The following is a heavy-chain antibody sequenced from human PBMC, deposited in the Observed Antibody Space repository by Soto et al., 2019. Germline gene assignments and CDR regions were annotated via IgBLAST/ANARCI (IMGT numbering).Heavy chain of an antibody. CDR2: IYYSRST. D-gene: IGHD2-2*01. V-gene: IGHV4-39*01. Sequence: QLQLQESGPGLVKPSETLSLTCTVSGGSISSSTYYWGWIRQPPGKGLEWIGTIYYSRSTYFNPSLKSRVNISVDTSKNQFSLKLSSVTAADTAVYYCARSLGFCISTSCYPDAFDIWGQGTMVTVSS. J-gene: IGHJ3*02. CDR1: GGSISSSTYY. CDR3: ARSLGFCISTSCYPDAFDI.